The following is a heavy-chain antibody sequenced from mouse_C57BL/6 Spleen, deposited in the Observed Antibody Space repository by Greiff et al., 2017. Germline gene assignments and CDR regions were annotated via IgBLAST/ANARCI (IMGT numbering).Heavy chain of an antibody. Sequence: QVQLQQPGAELVKPGASVKLSCKASGYTFTSYWMQWVKQRPGQGLEWIGEIDPSDSYTNYNQKFKGKATLTVDTSSSTAYMQLSSLTSEDSAVYYCARDGPDPNWEGYWGQGTLVTVSA. V-gene: IGHV1-50*01. CDR1: GYTFTSYW. CDR3: ARDGPDPNWEGY. D-gene: IGHD4-1*02. CDR2: IDPSDSYT. J-gene: IGHJ3*01.